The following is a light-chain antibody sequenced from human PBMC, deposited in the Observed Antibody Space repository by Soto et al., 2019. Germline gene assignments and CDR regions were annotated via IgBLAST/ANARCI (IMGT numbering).Light chain of an antibody. J-gene: IGKJ1*01. V-gene: IGKV3-20*01. CDR2: GAY. CDR1: QTIRSNY. CDR3: QQYGSSPWT. Sequence: ETVLTQSPGTLSLSPGERATLSCRASQTIRSNYLAWYRQTPGQAPRLLIYGAYNRATGIADRFSGSGSGTDFTLIISRLEPDDFALYYCQQYGSSPWTFGQGTKVEIK.